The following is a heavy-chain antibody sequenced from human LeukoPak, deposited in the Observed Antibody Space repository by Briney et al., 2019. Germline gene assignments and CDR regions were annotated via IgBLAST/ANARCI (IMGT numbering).Heavy chain of an antibody. CDR2: ISYDVKRQ. CDR1: GFTFSSCG. V-gene: IGHV3-30*18. CDR3: AKEQSSGSYRTSDY. D-gene: IGHD3-10*01. Sequence: PGWSLRLSCAASGFTFSSCGMHWVRQAPGKGLEWVAVISYDVKRQYYADSVKGRFTSSRDNSKNTLYLQMNSLRAEDTAVYFCAKEQSSGSYRTSDYWGQGTLVTVSS. J-gene: IGHJ4*02.